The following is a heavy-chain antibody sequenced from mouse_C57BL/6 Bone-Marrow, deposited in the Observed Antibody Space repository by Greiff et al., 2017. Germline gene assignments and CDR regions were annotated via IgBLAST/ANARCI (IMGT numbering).Heavy chain of an antibody. J-gene: IGHJ2*01. D-gene: IGHD2-1*01. V-gene: IGHV1-20*01. CDR2: INPYNGDT. CDR1: GYSFTGYF. Sequence: VQLKESGPELVKPGDSVKITCKASGYSFTGYFMNWVMQSHGKSLEWVGRINPYNGDTFYNQKFKGKATLTVDKSSSTAHMELRSLTSEDSAVYYCARSDGNYPYLDYWGQGTTLTVSS. CDR3: ARSDGNYPYLDY.